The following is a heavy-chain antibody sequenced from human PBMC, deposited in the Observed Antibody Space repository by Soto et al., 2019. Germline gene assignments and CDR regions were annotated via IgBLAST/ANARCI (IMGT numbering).Heavy chain of an antibody. Sequence: GGSLRLSCAASGFTFSSYSMNWVRQAPGKGLEWVSSISSSSSYIYYADSVKGRFTISRDNAKNSLYLQMNSLRAEDTAVYYCARAHQPRDYGDSRENYGMDVWGQGTTVTVSS. CDR2: ISSSSSYI. D-gene: IGHD4-17*01. V-gene: IGHV3-21*01. CDR1: GFTFSSYS. J-gene: IGHJ6*02. CDR3: ARAHQPRDYGDSRENYGMDV.